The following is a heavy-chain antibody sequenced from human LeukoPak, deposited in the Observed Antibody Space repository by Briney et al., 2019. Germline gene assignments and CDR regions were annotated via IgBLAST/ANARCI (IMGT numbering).Heavy chain of an antibody. CDR3: AKGLGGATRAMDV. CDR2: ISYDGSNK. J-gene: IGHJ6*02. D-gene: IGHD2-21*01. V-gene: IGHV3-30*04. Sequence: GRSLRLSCAASGFTFSSYAMHWVRQAPGKGLEWVAVISYDGSNKYYADSVKGRFTISRDNSKNTLYLQMSSLRPEDTAVYYCAKGLGGATRAMDVWGQGTTVTVSS. CDR1: GFTFSSYA.